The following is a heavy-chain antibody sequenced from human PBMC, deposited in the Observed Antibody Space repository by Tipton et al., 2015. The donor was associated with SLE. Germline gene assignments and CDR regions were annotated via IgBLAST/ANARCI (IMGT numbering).Heavy chain of an antibody. CDR2: ISSSSSYI. CDR3: ARMYSSSWYYFDY. J-gene: IGHJ4*02. Sequence: SLRLSCAASGFTFSSYSMNWVRQAPGKGLEWVSSISSSSSYIYYADSVKGRFTISRDNAKNSLYLQMNSLRAEDTAVYYCARMYSSSWYYFDYWGQGTLVTVSS. V-gene: IGHV3-21*01. CDR1: GFTFSSYS. D-gene: IGHD6-13*01.